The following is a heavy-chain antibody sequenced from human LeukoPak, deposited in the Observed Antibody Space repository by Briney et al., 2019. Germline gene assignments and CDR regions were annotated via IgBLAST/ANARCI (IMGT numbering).Heavy chain of an antibody. CDR3: ARLVDEVRENKFDY. J-gene: IGHJ4*02. D-gene: IGHD2-15*01. CDR1: GGSISSFY. CDR2: IYYSGST. Sequence: PSETLSLTCTVSGGSISSFYWSWIRQPPGKGLEWIGYIYYSGSTNYNPSLKSRVTISVDTSKNQFSLKLSSVTAADTAVYYCARLVDEVRENKFDYWGQGTLVTVST. V-gene: IGHV4-59*08.